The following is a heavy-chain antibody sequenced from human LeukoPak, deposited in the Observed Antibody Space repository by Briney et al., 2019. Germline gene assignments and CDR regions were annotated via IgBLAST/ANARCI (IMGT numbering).Heavy chain of an antibody. Sequence: GGSLRLSCAASGFVFSNYAMHWARQAPGKRLEWVAAIWYDGSNKYYADSVKGRFTISRDKSKNTLYLQMNSLRAEDTAVYHCARGSTGYDSDAFDTWGQGTMVTVSS. CDR1: GFVFSNYA. D-gene: IGHD5-12*01. V-gene: IGHV3-33*01. CDR3: ARGSTGYDSDAFDT. J-gene: IGHJ3*02. CDR2: IWYDGSNK.